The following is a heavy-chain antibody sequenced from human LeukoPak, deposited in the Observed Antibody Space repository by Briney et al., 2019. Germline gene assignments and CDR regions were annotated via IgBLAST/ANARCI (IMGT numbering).Heavy chain of an antibody. V-gene: IGHV3-7*04. CDR2: IKQDGSEK. D-gene: IGHD3-22*01. J-gene: IGHJ4*02. CDR1: GFTFSSYW. Sequence: PGGSLRLSCAASGFTFSSYWMSWVRQAPGKGLEWVANIKQDGSEKYYVDSVKGRFTISRDNAKNSLYLQMNSLRAEDTAVYYCVRDRADYYDSSGPPGYWGQGTLVTVSS. CDR3: VRDRADYYDSSGPPGY.